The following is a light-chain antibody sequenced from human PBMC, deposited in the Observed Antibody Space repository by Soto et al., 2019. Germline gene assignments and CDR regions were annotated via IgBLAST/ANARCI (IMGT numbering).Light chain of an antibody. CDR3: SSYKSSRTL. CDR1: SSDLGGYNA. V-gene: IGLV2-14*01. CDR2: EVS. Sequence: QSVLTQPASVSGSPGQSITISCTGISSDLGGYNAVSWYQQHPGKAPQLIIYEVSNRPSGVSNRFSGSKSGNMASLTISGLQAEDEADYYCSSYKSSRTLFGGGTKVTVL. J-gene: IGLJ2*01.